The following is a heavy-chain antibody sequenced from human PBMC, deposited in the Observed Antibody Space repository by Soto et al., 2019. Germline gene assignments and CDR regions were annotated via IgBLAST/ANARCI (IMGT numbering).Heavy chain of an antibody. CDR3: ARSQGSSTSLEIYYYYYSGMDV. J-gene: IGHJ6*02. Sequence: QVQLVQSGAEVKKPGSAVKVSCKASGGTFSSYAISWVRHAPGQGLEWMGGIIPISETTNYAQKFQGRVTITADASKSTAYMELSSLRSEDTAVYYCARSQGSSTSLEIYYYYYSGMDVWGQGTTVTVSS. CDR1: GGTFSSYA. D-gene: IGHD2-2*01. V-gene: IGHV1-69*01. CDR2: IIPISETT.